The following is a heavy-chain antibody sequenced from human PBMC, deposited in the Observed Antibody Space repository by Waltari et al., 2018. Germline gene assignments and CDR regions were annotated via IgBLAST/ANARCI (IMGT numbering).Heavy chain of an antibody. Sequence: EGQLLVSGGSLFQLGWSLRLSCEASGFRFSGSWMTLVRQAPGKGREWVVEINPGRSGEYDVASVNGRFTISRDNKKNSLYLQMNRMSPDDAAVYFCARDPGFGAFDYWGQGTVVTVSS. CDR2: INPGRSGE. CDR1: GFRFSGSW. J-gene: IGHJ3*01. D-gene: IGHD3-10*01. V-gene: IGHV3-7*01. CDR3: ARDPGFGAFDY.